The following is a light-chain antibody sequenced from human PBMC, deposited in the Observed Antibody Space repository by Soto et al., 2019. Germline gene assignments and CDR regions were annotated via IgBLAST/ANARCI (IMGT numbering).Light chain of an antibody. J-gene: IGKJ1*01. Sequence: DIQVTQTPATLSAFAGDRVTVTCRASQSVSSWVAWYQEKPGRGPKLLIYDASTWQSGVPSRFIGSGSGTEFTLTITSLQPDDFATYYCQHYNTYSPGTFGQGTKVDSK. V-gene: IGKV1-5*01. CDR3: QHYNTYSPGT. CDR1: QSVSSW. CDR2: DAS.